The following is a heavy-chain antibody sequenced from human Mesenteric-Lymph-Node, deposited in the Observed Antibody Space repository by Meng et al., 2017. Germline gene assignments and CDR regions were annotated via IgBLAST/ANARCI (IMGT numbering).Heavy chain of an antibody. J-gene: IGHJ4*02. V-gene: IGHV6-1*01. CDR1: GDSVSTNSAA. Sequence: QVQVQQSGPGLVKPSQTLSLTCALSGDSVSTNSAALNWIRQSPSGGLEWLGRTYYKSKWYNDYAESVKSRITINPDTSKNQFSLQLNSVTPEDTAVYYCARDPAAFDFWGQGILVTVSS. D-gene: IGHD6-25*01. CDR3: ARDPAAFDF. CDR2: TYYKSKWYN.